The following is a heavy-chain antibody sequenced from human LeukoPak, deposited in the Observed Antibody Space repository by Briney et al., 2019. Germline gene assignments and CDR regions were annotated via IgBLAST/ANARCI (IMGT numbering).Heavy chain of an antibody. D-gene: IGHD5-18*01. Sequence: PGGSLRLSCAASGFTFSSYGMHWVRQAPGKGLGWVAVIWYDGSNKYYADSVKGRFTISRDNSKNTLYLQMNSLRAEDTAVYYCARVGRWGAAMEFFDYWGQGTLVTVSS. CDR3: ARVGRWGAAMEFFDY. CDR2: IWYDGSNK. CDR1: GFTFSSYG. J-gene: IGHJ4*02. V-gene: IGHV3-33*01.